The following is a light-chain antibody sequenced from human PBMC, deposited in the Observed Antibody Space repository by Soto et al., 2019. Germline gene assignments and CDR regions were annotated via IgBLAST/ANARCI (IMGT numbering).Light chain of an antibody. Sequence: DIHMTQSPSTLSGSLGDRVTLPXRASQTISLWFAWYQQQPGXAPNXXXDKXSTLARGVPSRFSGSGSATEFTLTINSLQPDYFATYYCQQYHIYPGTFGQGTKVDIK. CDR2: KXS. J-gene: IGKJ1*01. CDR3: QQYHIYPGT. CDR1: QTISLW. V-gene: IGKV1-5*03.